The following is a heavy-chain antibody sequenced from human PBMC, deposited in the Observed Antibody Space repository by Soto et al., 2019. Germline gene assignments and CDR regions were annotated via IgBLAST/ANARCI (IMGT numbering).Heavy chain of an antibody. J-gene: IGHJ6*03. CDR1: GGSFSGYY. D-gene: IGHD1-1*01. Sequence: PSETLSLTCAVYGGSFSGYYWSWIRQPPGKGLEWIGEINHSGSTNYNPSLKSRVTISVDTSKNQFSLKLSSVTAADTAVYYCARRVARVQSYYYYYMDVWGKGTKVTVSS. CDR2: INHSGST. V-gene: IGHV4-34*01. CDR3: ARRVARVQSYYYYYMDV.